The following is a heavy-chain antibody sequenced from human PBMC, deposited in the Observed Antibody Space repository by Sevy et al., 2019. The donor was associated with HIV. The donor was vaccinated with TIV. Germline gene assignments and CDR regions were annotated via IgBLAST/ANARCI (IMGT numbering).Heavy chain of an antibody. CDR1: GFNFNIYS. CDR2: LSFGCGKI. D-gene: IGHD2-8*01. Sequence: GGSLRLSCAVSGFNFNIYSMSWVPQAPGKGLEWVSTLSFGCGKINYADSVKARFIISIDDSKNTLYLQMNSLRAEDTAVYLCAREGCTRPHDYWGQGTLVTVSS. J-gene: IGHJ4*02. CDR3: AREGCTRPHDY. V-gene: IGHV3-23*01.